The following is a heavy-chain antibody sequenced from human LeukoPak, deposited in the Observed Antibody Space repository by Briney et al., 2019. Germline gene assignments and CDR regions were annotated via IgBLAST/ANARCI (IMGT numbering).Heavy chain of an antibody. Sequence: GGSLRLSCAASGFPFSSFSMNWVRQAPGKGLEWISYISSSGSTIYYADSVKGRFTISRDNAKNSLYLQMNSLRAEDTAVYYCARAVLEWFTNRGQGTLVTVSS. CDR2: ISSSGSTI. D-gene: IGHD3-3*01. V-gene: IGHV3-48*01. CDR1: GFPFSSFS. J-gene: IGHJ4*02. CDR3: ARAVLEWFTN.